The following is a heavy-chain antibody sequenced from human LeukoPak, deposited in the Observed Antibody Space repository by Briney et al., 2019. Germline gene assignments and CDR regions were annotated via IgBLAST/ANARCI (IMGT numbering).Heavy chain of an antibody. CDR2: INQDGSEK. Sequence: GGSLRLSCAASEFTFSPYWMTWVRQAPGKGLEWVADINQDGSEKYYVDSVKGRFTISRDNAKNSLFLQMNSLRVEDTALYYCARRAPSHDFDDWGQGTLVTVSS. J-gene: IGHJ4*02. CDR1: EFTFSPYW. V-gene: IGHV3-7*01. CDR3: ARRAPSHDFDD.